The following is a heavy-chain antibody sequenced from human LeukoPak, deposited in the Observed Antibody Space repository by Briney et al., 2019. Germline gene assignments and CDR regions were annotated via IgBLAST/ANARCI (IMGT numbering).Heavy chain of an antibody. J-gene: IGHJ4*02. D-gene: IGHD3-10*01. CDR3: ARHLLWFGELSGGFDY. CDR1: GFTFSTYA. V-gene: IGHV3-23*01. CDR2: ISGSDDGT. Sequence: PGGSLRLSCAASGFTFSTYAMSWVRQIPGKGLEWVSAISGSDDGTYYADSVKGRFTISRDNSRNTLYLQMNSLRAEDTAVYYCARHLLWFGELSGGFDYWGQGTLVTVSS.